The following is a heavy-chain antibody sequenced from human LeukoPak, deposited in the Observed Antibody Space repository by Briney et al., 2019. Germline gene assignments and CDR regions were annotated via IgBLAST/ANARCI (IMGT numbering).Heavy chain of an antibody. Sequence: ASVKVSCKVSGDSLADLSIHWVRQAPGKGFEWMGGFDPEDGDTIYAQKFQGRVTMTEDTSTDTAYMELSGLRSEDTAVYYCTTNIARYSSDYYSRAEYLQHWGQGTLVAVSS. CDR1: GDSLADLS. V-gene: IGHV1-24*01. CDR2: FDPEDGDT. J-gene: IGHJ1*01. D-gene: IGHD3-22*01. CDR3: TTNIARYSSDYYSRAEYLQH.